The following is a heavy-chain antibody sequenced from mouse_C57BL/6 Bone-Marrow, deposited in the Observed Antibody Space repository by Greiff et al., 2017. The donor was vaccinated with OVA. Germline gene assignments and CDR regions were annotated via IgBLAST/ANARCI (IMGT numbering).Heavy chain of an antibody. CDR2: INPGSGGT. Sequence: VQLQQSGAELVRPGTSVKVSCKASGYAFTNYLIEWVKQRPGQGLEWIGVINPGSGGTNDNEKFKGKATLTADQSSSTAYMQLSSLTSEDSAVYFCARKKRFDVWGTGTTVTVSS. J-gene: IGHJ1*03. V-gene: IGHV1-54*01. CDR1: GYAFTNYL. CDR3: ARKKRFDV.